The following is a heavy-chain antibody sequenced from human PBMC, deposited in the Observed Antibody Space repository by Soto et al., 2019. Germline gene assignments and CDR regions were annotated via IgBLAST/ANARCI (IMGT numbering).Heavy chain of an antibody. V-gene: IGHV1-69*01. D-gene: IGHD3-10*01. CDR1: GGTFSSYA. CDR3: AREKGSGSFDY. CDR2: NIPIFGTA. Sequence: QVQLVQSGAEVKKPGSSVNVSCKASGGTFSSYAISWVRQAPGQGLEWMGGNIPIFGTANYAQKFQGRVTITADDSTSTAYMELSSRRSEDTAVYYCAREKGSGSFDYWGQGTLVTVSS. J-gene: IGHJ4*02.